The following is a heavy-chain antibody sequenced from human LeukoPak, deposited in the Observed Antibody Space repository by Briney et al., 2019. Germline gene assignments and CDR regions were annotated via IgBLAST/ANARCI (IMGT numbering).Heavy chain of an antibody. D-gene: IGHD3-3*01. CDR3: ARGPDYDFWSGLLSYYYYGMDV. V-gene: IGHV3-48*04. CDR1: GFTFSSYA. Sequence: GGSLRLSCAASGFTFSSYAMSWVRQAPGKGLEWVSYISSSGSTIYYADSVKGRFTISRDNAKNSLYLQMNSLRAEDTAVYYCARGPDYDFWSGLLSYYYYGMDVWGQGTTVTVSS. CDR2: ISSSGSTI. J-gene: IGHJ6*02.